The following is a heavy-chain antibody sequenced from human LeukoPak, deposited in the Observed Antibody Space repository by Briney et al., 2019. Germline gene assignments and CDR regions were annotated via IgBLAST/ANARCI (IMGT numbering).Heavy chain of an antibody. CDR3: ARGPSISVSGTAFDY. V-gene: IGHV4-31*03. Sequence: SETLSLTCTVSGGSIGSGGYYWSWIRQHPGKGLEWIGYIYYSGSTYYNPSLKSRVTMSVDTSKNQFSLNLSSVTAADTAVYYCARGPSISVSGTAFDYWGQGALVTVSS. J-gene: IGHJ4*02. CDR2: IYYSGST. D-gene: IGHD6-19*01. CDR1: GGSIGSGGYY.